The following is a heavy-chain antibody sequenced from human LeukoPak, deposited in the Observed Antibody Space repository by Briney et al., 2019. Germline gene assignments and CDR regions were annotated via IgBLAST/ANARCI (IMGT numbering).Heavy chain of an antibody. CDR2: FDPEDGET. D-gene: IGHD4-17*01. J-gene: IGHJ5*02. V-gene: IGHV1-24*01. CDR3: ARGGETTVDTGWFDP. CDR1: GYTLTELS. Sequence: ASVKVSCKVSGYTLTELSMHWVRQAPGKGLEWMGGFDPEDGETIYAQKFQGRVTMTEDTSTDTAYMELSSLRSEDTAVYYCARGGETTVDTGWFDPWGQGTLVTVSS.